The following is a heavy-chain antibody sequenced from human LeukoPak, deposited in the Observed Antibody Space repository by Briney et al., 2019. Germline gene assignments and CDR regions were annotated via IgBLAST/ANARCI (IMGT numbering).Heavy chain of an antibody. Sequence: SETLSLTCAVYGGSFSGYYWSWIRQPPGKGLEWIGYIYYSGSTNYNPSLKSRVTISVDTSKNQFSLKLSSVTAADTAVYYCARGLRDSAEYFQHWGQGTLVTVSS. CDR3: ARGLRDSAEYFQH. D-gene: IGHD2-15*01. V-gene: IGHV4-34*01. CDR2: IYYSGST. J-gene: IGHJ1*01. CDR1: GGSFSGYY.